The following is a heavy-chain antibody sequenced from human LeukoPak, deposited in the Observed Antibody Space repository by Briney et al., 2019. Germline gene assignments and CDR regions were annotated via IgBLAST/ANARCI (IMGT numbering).Heavy chain of an antibody. V-gene: IGHV4-31*03. D-gene: IGHD5-24*01. J-gene: IGHJ3*02. CDR2: IYYSGST. CDR3: AREEMAGAFDI. CDR1: GGSISSGGYY. Sequence: PSETLSLTCTVSGGSISSGGYYWSWIRQRPGKGLEWIGYIYYSGSTYYNPSLKSRVTISVDTSKNQFSLKLSSVTAADTAVYYCAREEMAGAFDIWGQGTMVTVSS.